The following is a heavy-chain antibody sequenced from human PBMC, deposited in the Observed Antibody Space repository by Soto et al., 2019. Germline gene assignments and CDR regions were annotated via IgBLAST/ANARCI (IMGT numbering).Heavy chain of an antibody. Sequence: ASVKVSCKASGYTFTSYGISWVRQAPGQGLEWMGWISAYNGNTNYAQKLQGRVTMTTDTSTSTAYMELRRLRSEDRAVYYCARSYYVYVWGSYRSAHFDYLGQGTLVTVSS. D-gene: IGHD3-16*02. CDR2: ISAYNGNT. J-gene: IGHJ4*02. V-gene: IGHV1-18*01. CDR1: GYTFTSYG. CDR3: ARSYYVYVWGSYRSAHFDY.